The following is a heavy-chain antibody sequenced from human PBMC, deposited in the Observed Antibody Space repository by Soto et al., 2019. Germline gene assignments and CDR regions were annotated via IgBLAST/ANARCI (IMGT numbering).Heavy chain of an antibody. Sequence: ASVKVSCKASGYMFTKSAMHWVRQAPGQRLEWMGWISGDSGNTKYSPKLQDRVTITRDTSASTAYMELSSLRSEDTALYYCARDGVAAGNINFDYLGQGTLVTVSS. J-gene: IGHJ4*01. V-gene: IGHV1-3*01. CDR2: ISGDSGNT. CDR3: ARDGVAAGNINFDY. CDR1: GYMFTKSA. D-gene: IGHD6-19*01.